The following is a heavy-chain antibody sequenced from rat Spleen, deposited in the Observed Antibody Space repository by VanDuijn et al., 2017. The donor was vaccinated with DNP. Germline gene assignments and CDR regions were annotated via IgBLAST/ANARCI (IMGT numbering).Heavy chain of an antibody. J-gene: IGHJ1*01. CDR3: ARGSTTVDYWYFDF. Sequence: EVQLVETGGGLVQPGRSLKLSCVASGFTFSSYWMAWIRQVPGKGLEWVASITGSGGTTYYPDSVKGRFTISRDNAKNTLYLQMNSLRSEDTATYYCARGSTTVDYWYFDFWGPGTMVAVSS. CDR1: GFTFSSYW. V-gene: IGHV5-31*01. D-gene: IGHD1-1*01. CDR2: ITGSGGTT.